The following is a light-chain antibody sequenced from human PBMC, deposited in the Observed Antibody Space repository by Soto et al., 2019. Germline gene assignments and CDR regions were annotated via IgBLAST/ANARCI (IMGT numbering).Light chain of an antibody. CDR1: ESIDNW. CDR2: AAS. CDR3: QQYHSYWT. Sequence: DIQMTQSPSTLSASVGDTVTITCRASESIDNWLAWYQQKPGKAPKLLIFAASTLVRGVPSRFSGRGSGTEFTLTISSLQADDYATFYCQQYHSYWTFGQGTKVDI. J-gene: IGKJ1*01. V-gene: IGKV1-5*01.